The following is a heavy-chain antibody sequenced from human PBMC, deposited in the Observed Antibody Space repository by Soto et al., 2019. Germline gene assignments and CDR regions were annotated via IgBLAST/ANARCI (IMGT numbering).Heavy chain of an antibody. V-gene: IGHV1-69*02. Sequence: QVQLVQSGAEVKRPGSSVKVSCKASGDTFNFYSINWVRQAPGLGLEWMGRVNPIVSMSNYAQKFQGRATXTXDXPTGTADMELSSLRSEDTAIYYCASSYGSGYRAFDYWGQGALVTVSS. J-gene: IGHJ4*02. CDR2: VNPIVSMS. CDR1: GDTFNFYS. D-gene: IGHD3-10*01. CDR3: ASSYGSGYRAFDY.